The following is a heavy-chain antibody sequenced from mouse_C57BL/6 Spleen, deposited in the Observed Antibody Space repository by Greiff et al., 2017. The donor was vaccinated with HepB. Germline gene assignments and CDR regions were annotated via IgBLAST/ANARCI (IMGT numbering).Heavy chain of an antibody. J-gene: IGHJ1*03. Sequence: EVQLQQSGPELVKPGASVKISCKASGYTFTDYYMNWVKQSHGKSLEWIGDINPNNGGTSYNQKFKGKATLTVDKSSSTAYMELRSLTSEDSAVYYCARFIGGYFDVWGTGTTVTVSS. CDR3: ARFIGGYFDV. CDR2: INPNNGGT. D-gene: IGHD1-2*01. V-gene: IGHV1-26*01. CDR1: GYTFTDYY.